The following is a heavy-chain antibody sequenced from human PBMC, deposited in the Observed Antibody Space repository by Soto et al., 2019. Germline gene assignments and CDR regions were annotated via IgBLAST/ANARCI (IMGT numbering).Heavy chain of an antibody. CDR2: ISTHNGKT. Sequence: QVQLVQSGAEMKKPGASVRVSCKASGYTFTAYGITWVRQAPGQGLEYVGWISTHNGKTNYAQKVQGRVTVTTDKSTGTAYMDLRALTSDDSAVYYCARGVAVAAVYYFDYWGQGTLVTGSS. CDR3: ARGVAVAAVYYFDY. CDR1: GYTFTAYG. V-gene: IGHV1-18*04. J-gene: IGHJ4*02. D-gene: IGHD6-19*01.